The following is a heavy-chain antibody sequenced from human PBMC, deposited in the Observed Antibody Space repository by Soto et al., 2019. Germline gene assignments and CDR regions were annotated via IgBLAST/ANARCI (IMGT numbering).Heavy chain of an antibody. V-gene: IGHV1-2*02. CDR3: ARGYCSGGSCYEETDWFDP. CDR2: INPNSGGT. CDR1: GYTFTGYY. J-gene: IGHJ5*02. Sequence: QVQLVPSGAEVKKPGASVKVSCKASGYTFTGYYMHWVRQAPGQGLEWMGWINPNSGGTNYAQKFQGRVTMTRDTSISTADMELSRLRSDDTAVYYCARGYCSGGSCYEETDWFDPWGQGTLVTVSS. D-gene: IGHD2-15*01.